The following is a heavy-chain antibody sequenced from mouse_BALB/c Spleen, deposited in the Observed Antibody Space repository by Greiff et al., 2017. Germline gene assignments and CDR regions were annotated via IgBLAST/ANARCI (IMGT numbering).Heavy chain of an antibody. CDR2: INSNGGST. V-gene: IGHV5-6-3*01. Sequence: DVQLVESGGGLVQPGGSLKLSCAASGFTFSSYGMSWVRQTPDKRLELVATINSNGGSTYYPDSVKGRFTISRDNAKNTLYLQMSSLKSEDTAMYYCARTHRYAHAMDYWGQGTSVTVSS. J-gene: IGHJ4*01. CDR3: ARTHRYAHAMDY. D-gene: IGHD2-14*01. CDR1: GFTFSSYG.